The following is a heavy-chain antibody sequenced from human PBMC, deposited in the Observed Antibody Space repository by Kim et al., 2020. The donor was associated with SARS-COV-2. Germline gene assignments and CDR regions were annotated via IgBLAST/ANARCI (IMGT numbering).Heavy chain of an antibody. D-gene: IGHD2-15*01. CDR2: IKSKTEGGTT. J-gene: IGHJ6*03. V-gene: IGHV3-15*01. CDR3: TTDPTVVTLGDEYYYYYMGV. Sequence: GGSLRLSCAASGFTFSNAWMSWVRQAPGKGLEWVGRIKSKTEGGTTDYAAPVKGRFTISRDDSKNTLYLQMNSLKTEDTAVYYCTTDPTVVTLGDEYYYYYMGVGRKGTTVTVSS. CDR1: GFTFSNAW.